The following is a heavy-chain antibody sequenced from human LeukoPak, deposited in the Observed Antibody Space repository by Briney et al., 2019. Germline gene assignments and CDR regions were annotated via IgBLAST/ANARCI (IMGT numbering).Heavy chain of an antibody. CDR2: IYYSGST. D-gene: IGHD5-18*01. J-gene: IGHJ4*02. V-gene: IGHV4-39*01. CDR1: GGSISSSSYY. CDR3: ARGPRYNYGWHYFDY. Sequence: SETLSLTCTVSGGSISSSSYYWGWIRQPPGKGLEWIGSIYYSGSTYYNPSLKSRVTISVDTSKNQFSLKLSSVTAADTAVYYCARGPRYNYGWHYFDYWGQGTLVTVSS.